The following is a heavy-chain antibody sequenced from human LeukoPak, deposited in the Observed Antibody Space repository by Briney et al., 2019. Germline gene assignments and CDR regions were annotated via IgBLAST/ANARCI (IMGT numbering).Heavy chain of an antibody. CDR3: ASAMWGSSWDFYYYYYMDV. V-gene: IGHV3-48*04. Sequence: GGSLRLSCAASGFTFSSYSMNWVRQAPGEGLEWVSYISSSSSTIYYADSVKGRFTISRDNAKNSLYLQMNSLRAEDTAVYYCASAMWGSSWDFYYYYYMDVWGKGTTVTVSS. CDR1: GFTFSSYS. D-gene: IGHD6-13*01. CDR2: ISSSSSTI. J-gene: IGHJ6*03.